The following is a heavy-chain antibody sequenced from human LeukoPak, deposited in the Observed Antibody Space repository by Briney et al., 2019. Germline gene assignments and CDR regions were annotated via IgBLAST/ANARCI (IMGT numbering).Heavy chain of an antibody. CDR1: GYTFTTYG. CDR2: ISAYNGNT. CDR3: AREQWLSLIDY. V-gene: IGHV1-18*01. D-gene: IGHD6-19*01. J-gene: IGHJ4*02. Sequence: ASVKVSCTASGYTFTTYGLSRVRQAPGQGLEWMGWISAYNGNTNYAQKLQGRVTMTTDTSTSTAYMELRSLRSDDTAVYYCAREQWLSLIDYWGQGTLVTVSS.